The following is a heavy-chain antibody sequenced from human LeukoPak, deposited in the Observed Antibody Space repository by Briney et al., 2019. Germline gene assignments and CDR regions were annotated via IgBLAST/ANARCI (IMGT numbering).Heavy chain of an antibody. CDR2: IWYDGSNK. V-gene: IGHV3-33*01. CDR1: GFTFSSYG. Sequence: GRSLRLSCAASGFTFSSYGMPWVRQAPGKGLEWVAVIWYDGSNKYYADSVKGRFTISRDNSKNTLYLQMNSLRAEDTAVYYCARPRGEYYFDYWGQGTLVTVSS. J-gene: IGHJ4*02. CDR3: ARPRGEYYFDY.